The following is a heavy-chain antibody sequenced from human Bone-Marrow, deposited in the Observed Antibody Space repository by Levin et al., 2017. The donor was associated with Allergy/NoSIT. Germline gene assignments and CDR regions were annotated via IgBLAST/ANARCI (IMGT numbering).Heavy chain of an antibody. J-gene: IGHJ4*02. Sequence: SETLSLTCTVSGGSISSSSYYWGWIRQPPGTGLEWIGSMYYSGSTYYNPSLKSRVTISVDTSKNHFSLKLSSVTAADTAVYYCARQQYASGWYPDYWGQGTLVTVSS. CDR2: MYYSGST. D-gene: IGHD6-19*01. CDR1: GGSISSSSYY. V-gene: IGHV4-39*01. CDR3: ARQQYASGWYPDY.